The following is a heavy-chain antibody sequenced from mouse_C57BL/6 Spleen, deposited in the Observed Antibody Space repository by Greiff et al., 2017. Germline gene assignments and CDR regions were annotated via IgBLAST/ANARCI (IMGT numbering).Heavy chain of an antibody. Sequence: VQLQQSGAELARPGASVKMSCKASGYTFTSYKMHWVKQRPGQGLEWIGYINPSSGYTKYNQKFKDKATLTADKSSSTAYMQLCSLTSEDSAVYYGARVYYYGSDAMDYWGQGTSVTVSS. J-gene: IGHJ4*01. CDR1: GYTFTSYK. CDR2: INPSSGYT. V-gene: IGHV1-4*01. D-gene: IGHD1-1*01. CDR3: ARVYYYGSDAMDY.